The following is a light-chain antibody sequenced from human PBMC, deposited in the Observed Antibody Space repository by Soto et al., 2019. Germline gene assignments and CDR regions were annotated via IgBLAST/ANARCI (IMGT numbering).Light chain of an antibody. Sequence: QSALTQPASVSGSPGQSITISCTGTSSDVGGYNYVSWYQHHPGKAPKLIIYGVSNRPSGVSNRVSGSKSGNTASLTISGLQAEDEADYYCTSYTSSSTLVFGTGTQLTVL. CDR3: TSYTSSSTLV. CDR1: SSDVGGYNY. J-gene: IGLJ1*01. CDR2: GVS. V-gene: IGLV2-14*01.